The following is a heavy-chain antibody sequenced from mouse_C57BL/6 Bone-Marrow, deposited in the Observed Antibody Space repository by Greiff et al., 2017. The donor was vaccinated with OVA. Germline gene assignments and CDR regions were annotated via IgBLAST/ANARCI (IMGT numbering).Heavy chain of an antibody. Sequence: VQLQQSGAELVRPGASVKLSCTASGFNIKDDYMHWVKQRPEQGLEWIGWIDPENGDTEYASKFQGKATITADTSSNTAYLQLSSLTSEDTAVYYCTTDWDDYWGRGTTLTVSS. CDR2: IDPENGDT. J-gene: IGHJ2*01. CDR1: GFNIKDDY. V-gene: IGHV14-4*01. CDR3: TTDWDDY. D-gene: IGHD4-1*01.